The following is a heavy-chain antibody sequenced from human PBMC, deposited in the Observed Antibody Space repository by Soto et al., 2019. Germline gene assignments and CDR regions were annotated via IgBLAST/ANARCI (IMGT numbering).Heavy chain of an antibody. CDR2: ISPLKGRT. D-gene: IGHD4-17*01. Sequence: QVQLVQSGPDLKRPGASMKVSCQASGYTFTSYGIIWVRQAPGQGLEWMAWISPLKGRTQYSQKAQGRVTLSTDTSSNAAYMEMTTLRVDDTAVYYCAMDYGDRPEYFKHWCQGTLVTVS. CDR1: GYTFTSYG. V-gene: IGHV1-18*04. CDR3: AMDYGDRPEYFKH. J-gene: IGHJ1*01.